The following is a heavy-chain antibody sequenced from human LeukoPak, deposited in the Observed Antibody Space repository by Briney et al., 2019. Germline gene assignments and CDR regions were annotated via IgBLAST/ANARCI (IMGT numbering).Heavy chain of an antibody. CDR1: GGSISSSSYY. CDR3: ARLSSRYCSGGSCSLHY. Sequence: SETLSLTCTVSGGSISSSSYYWGWIRQPPGKGLEWIGSIYYSGSTYYNPSLKSRVTISVDTSKNQFSLELSSVTAADTAVYYCARLSSRYCSGGSCSLHYWGQGTLVTVSS. V-gene: IGHV4-39*01. J-gene: IGHJ4*02. D-gene: IGHD2-15*01. CDR2: IYYSGST.